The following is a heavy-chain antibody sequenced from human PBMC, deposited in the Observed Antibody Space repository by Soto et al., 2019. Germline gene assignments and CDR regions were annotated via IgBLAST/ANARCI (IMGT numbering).Heavy chain of an antibody. CDR1: GYTFTSYA. CDR3: ASSRITMVPYGMDV. J-gene: IGHJ6*02. CDR2: INAGNGNT. Sequence: QVQLVQSGAEVKKPGASVKVSCKASGYTFTSYAMHWVRQAPGQRLEWMGWINAGNGNTKYSQKFQGRVTITRDTSASTAYMELSSLRSEDTSVYYCASSRITMVPYGMDVWGQGTTVTVSS. V-gene: IGHV1-3*01. D-gene: IGHD3-10*01.